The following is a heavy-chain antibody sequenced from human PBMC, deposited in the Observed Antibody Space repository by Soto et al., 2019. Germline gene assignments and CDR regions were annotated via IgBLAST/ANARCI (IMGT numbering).Heavy chain of an antibody. Sequence: SETLPLTCTVSGGSISSYYWSWIRQPPVKGLEWIGFIYNSGSTNYNPSLKSRVTISMDTSRNQFSLILSSVTAADTAVYYCARAPYGSGTKPYYFDYWGQGTLVTVSS. CDR2: IYNSGST. D-gene: IGHD3-10*01. J-gene: IGHJ4*01. V-gene: IGHV4-59*01. CDR3: ARAPYGSGTKPYYFDY. CDR1: GGSISSYY.